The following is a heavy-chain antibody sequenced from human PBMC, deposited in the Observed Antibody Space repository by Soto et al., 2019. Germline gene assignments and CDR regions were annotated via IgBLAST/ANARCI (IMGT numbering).Heavy chain of an antibody. CDR2: INHSGST. D-gene: IGHD3-16*02. CDR3: ARGRAFGGVIVYRYYFNY. CDR1: GGSFSGYY. Sequence: SETLSLTCAVYGGSFSGYYWSWIRQPPGKGLVLIWEINHSGSTSYNPFLKSRVTISVDTSKNQFSLKLSSVTAADTAVYYCARGRAFGGVIVYRYYFNYWGQGTLVTVSS. J-gene: IGHJ4*02. V-gene: IGHV4-34*01.